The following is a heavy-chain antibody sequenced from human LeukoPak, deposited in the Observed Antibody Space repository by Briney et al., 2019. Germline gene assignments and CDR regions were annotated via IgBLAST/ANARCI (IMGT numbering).Heavy chain of an antibody. J-gene: IGHJ4*02. Sequence: GASVKVSCKASGYSFSNYDITWVRQAPGQGLEWMGGIIPIFGTANYAQKFQGRVTITADESTSTAYMELSSLRSEDTAVYYCARDCSGGSCYTIDWGQGTLVTVSS. CDR2: IIPIFGTA. D-gene: IGHD2-15*01. CDR3: ARDCSGGSCYTID. CDR1: GYSFSNYD. V-gene: IGHV1-69*13.